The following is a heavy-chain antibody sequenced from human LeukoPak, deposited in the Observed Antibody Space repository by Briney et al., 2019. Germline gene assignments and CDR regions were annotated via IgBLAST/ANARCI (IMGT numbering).Heavy chain of an antibody. CDR1: GYTFTSYD. J-gene: IGHJ4*02. V-gene: IGHV1-18*01. D-gene: IGHD3-10*01. CDR3: ARAATMVRGVIIFPYFDY. Sequence: ASVRVSCKASGYTFTSYDINWVRQAPGQGLEWMGWISPDNGDTNYAQKLQDRVTMTTDTSTSTAYMELRSLTSDDTAVYYCARAATMVRGVIIFPYFDYWGQGTLVTVSS. CDR2: ISPDNGDT.